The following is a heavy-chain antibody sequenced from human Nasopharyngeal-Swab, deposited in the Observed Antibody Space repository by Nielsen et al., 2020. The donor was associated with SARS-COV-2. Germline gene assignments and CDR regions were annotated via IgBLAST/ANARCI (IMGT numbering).Heavy chain of an antibody. Sequence: GESLKIPCVASGYSFRTYGMSWVRQAPGKGLEWVAALVGSGDISGSGGNTYYADSVKGRFTISRDNSKNTLSLQMNSLRAEDTAIYYCAKDLRGPYFFWGQGTLVTVSS. CDR2: LVGSGDISGSGGNT. D-gene: IGHD2/OR15-2a*01. V-gene: IGHV3-23*01. CDR3: AKDLRGPYFF. CDR1: GYSFRTYG. J-gene: IGHJ4*02.